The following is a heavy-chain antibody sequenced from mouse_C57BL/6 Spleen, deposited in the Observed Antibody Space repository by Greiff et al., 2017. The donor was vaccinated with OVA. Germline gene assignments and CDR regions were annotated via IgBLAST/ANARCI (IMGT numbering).Heavy chain of an antibody. CDR2: INPSTGGT. D-gene: IGHD2-5*01. CDR1: GYSFTGYY. Sequence: VQLQQSGPELVKPGASVKISCKASGYSFTGYYMNWVKQSPEKSLEWIGEINPSTGGTTYNQKFKAKATLTVDKSSSTAYMQLKSLTSEDSAVDYCARWDSNYGGFAYWGQGTLVTVSA. V-gene: IGHV1-42*01. J-gene: IGHJ3*01. CDR3: ARWDSNYGGFAY.